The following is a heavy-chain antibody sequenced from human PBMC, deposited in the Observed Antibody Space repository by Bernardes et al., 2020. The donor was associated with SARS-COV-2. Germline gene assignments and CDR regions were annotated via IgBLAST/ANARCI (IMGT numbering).Heavy chain of an antibody. CDR3: ARDKTPAWLDP. J-gene: IGHJ5*02. V-gene: IGHV3-74*01. D-gene: IGHD2-15*01. CDR2: INGDGSRT. CDR1: GFTFPNYW. Sequence: GGSLRLSCAASGFTFPNYWMHWARQVPGRGLEWVSRINGDGSRTDYADSVKGRFTMSRDNGKSTLYLQMSSLRPEDTAVYYCARDKTPAWLDPWGQGTLVTVSS.